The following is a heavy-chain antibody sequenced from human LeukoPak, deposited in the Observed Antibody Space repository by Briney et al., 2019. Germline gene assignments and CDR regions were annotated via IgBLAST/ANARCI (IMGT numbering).Heavy chain of an antibody. D-gene: IGHD5-24*01. CDR1: GFTFINYG. CDR3: AKGDGYPYYFDY. J-gene: IGHJ4*02. Sequence: PGGSLRLSCAASGFTFINYGMHWVRQAPGKGLEGVAVISYDGSNKYYADSVKGRFTISRDNSKSTLYLQMNSLRTEDTAVYYCAKGDGYPYYFDYWGQGTLVTVSS. CDR2: ISYDGSNK. V-gene: IGHV3-30*18.